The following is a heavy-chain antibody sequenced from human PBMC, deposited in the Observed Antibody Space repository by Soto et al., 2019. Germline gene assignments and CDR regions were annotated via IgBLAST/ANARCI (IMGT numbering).Heavy chain of an antibody. Sequence: GASVKVSCKASGYTFTGYYMHWVRQAPGQGLEGMGWINPNSGGTNYAQKFQGWVTMTRDTSISTAYMELSRLRSDDTAVYYCARAHQQSFYSSGWPNRGAFDIWGQGTMVTVSS. CDR2: INPNSGGT. CDR3: ARAHQQSFYSSGWPNRGAFDI. D-gene: IGHD6-19*01. J-gene: IGHJ3*02. V-gene: IGHV1-2*04. CDR1: GYTFTGYY.